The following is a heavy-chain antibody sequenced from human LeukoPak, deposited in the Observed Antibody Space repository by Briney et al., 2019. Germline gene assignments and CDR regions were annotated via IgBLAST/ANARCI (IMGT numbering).Heavy chain of an antibody. CDR3: ARTYYYGSGSYPETYYFDY. V-gene: IGHV5-51*01. D-gene: IGHD3-10*01. CDR2: IYPGDSDT. Sequence: GESLKISCKGSGYSFTSYWIGWVRQIPGKGLEWMGIIYPGDSDTRYSPSFQGQVTISADKSISTAYLQWSSLKASDTAMYYCARTYYYGSGSYPETYYFDYWGQGTLVTVSS. CDR1: GYSFTSYW. J-gene: IGHJ4*02.